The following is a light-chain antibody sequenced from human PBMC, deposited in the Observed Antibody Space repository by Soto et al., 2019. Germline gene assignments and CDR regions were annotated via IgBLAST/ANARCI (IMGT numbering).Light chain of an antibody. Sequence: QSVLTQPASVSGSPGQSITISCTGTSSDVGTYTLVSWYQQHPDQAPKLTIYETSKSPPRASNSFHGSKQANTASPTISWLQAEDEADYFCCSFAGSSADVFGSATKVTVL. J-gene: IGLJ1*01. CDR1: SSDVGTYTL. CDR2: ETS. V-gene: IGLV2-23*01. CDR3: CSFAGSSADV.